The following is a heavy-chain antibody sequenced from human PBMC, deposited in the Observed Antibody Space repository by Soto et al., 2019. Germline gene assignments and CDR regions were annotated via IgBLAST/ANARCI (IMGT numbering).Heavy chain of an antibody. D-gene: IGHD2-2*02. CDR3: ARLHGYCISSSCHSYYAMDV. V-gene: IGHV4-39*01. CDR2: IYYSGSS. J-gene: IGHJ6*02. Sequence: AETLSLTCPVSGDSINMSRYYWGWIRQSPGTGLEWIGSIYYSGSSYYNPSLNSRVTVSVETSKNQFSLKVTSVTAADTAVYYCARLHGYCISSSCHSYYAMDVWGQGTTVTVS. CDR1: GDSINMSRYY.